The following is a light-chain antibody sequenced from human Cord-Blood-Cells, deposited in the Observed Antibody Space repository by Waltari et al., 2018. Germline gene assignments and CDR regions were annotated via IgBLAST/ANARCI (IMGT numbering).Light chain of an antibody. CDR1: SSDVGSYNL. Sequence: QSALTQPASVSGSPGQSITLSCTGTSSDVGSYNLVSWYQQHPGKAPKLIIYEGSKRPSWFSNRFSGSKSGNTASLTISGLQAEDEADYYCCSYAGSSTDVVFGGGTKLTVL. CDR2: EGS. J-gene: IGLJ2*01. CDR3: CSYAGSSTDVV. V-gene: IGLV2-23*01.